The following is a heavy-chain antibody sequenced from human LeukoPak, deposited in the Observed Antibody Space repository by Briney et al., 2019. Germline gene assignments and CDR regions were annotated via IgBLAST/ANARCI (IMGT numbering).Heavy chain of an antibody. Sequence: GGSLRLSCAASGFTFSSYAMSWVRQAPGKGLEWVSSITNTGGSTYCADSVKGRFTISRDNSKNTFYLQMNSLRAEDTAVYYCAKNTGGSGYPTFDYWGQGTLVTVSS. J-gene: IGHJ4*02. V-gene: IGHV3-23*01. CDR2: ITNTGGST. CDR1: GFTFSSYA. D-gene: IGHD3-22*01. CDR3: AKNTGGSGYPTFDY.